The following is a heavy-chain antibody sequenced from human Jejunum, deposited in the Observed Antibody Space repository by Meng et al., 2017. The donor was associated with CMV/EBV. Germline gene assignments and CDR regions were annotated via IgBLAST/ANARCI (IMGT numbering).Heavy chain of an antibody. CDR3: ARGVHWFDP. V-gene: IGHV6-1*01. CDR1: GDSVSSNSAS. Sequence: ISGDSVSSNSASWNWLRQSPSRGLEWLGRTYYRSKWYNDYAVSVKSRITINPDTSENQFSLQLNSVTPEDTAVYYCARGVHWFDPWGQGTLVTVSS. J-gene: IGHJ5*02. CDR2: TYYRSKWYN. D-gene: IGHD3-16*01.